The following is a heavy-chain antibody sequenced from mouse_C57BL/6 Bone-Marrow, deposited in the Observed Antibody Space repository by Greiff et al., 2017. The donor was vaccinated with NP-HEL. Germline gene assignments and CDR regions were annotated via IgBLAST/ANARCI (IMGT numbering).Heavy chain of an antibody. Sequence: QVQLQQPGAELVMPGASVKLSCKASGYTFTSYWMHWVKQRPGQGLEWIGRIHPSDSDTNYNQKFKGKATLTVDKSSSTAYMQLSSLTSEDSAVYYCAIYYGYDDYAMDYWGQGTSVTVSS. CDR3: AIYYGYDDYAMDY. CDR1: GYTFTSYW. CDR2: IHPSDSDT. V-gene: IGHV1-74*01. J-gene: IGHJ4*01. D-gene: IGHD2-2*01.